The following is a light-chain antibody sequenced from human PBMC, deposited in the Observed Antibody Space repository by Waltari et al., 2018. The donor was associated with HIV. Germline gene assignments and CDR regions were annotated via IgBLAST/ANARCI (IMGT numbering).Light chain of an antibody. V-gene: IGLV2-23*02. J-gene: IGLJ1*01. Sequence: QSALTQPASVSGSPGQSITIPRTGTSSNVRNDDLVSWYQQHPGEAPKLIIYEVTKRPSGVSNRFSGSKSGNTASLTISGLQAEDEADYYCCSCPRSGIRYVFGTGTKVTVL. CDR2: EVT. CDR1: SSNVRNDDL. CDR3: CSCPRSGIRYV.